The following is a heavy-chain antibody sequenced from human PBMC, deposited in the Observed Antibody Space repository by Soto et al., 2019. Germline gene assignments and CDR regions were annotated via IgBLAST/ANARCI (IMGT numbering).Heavy chain of an antibody. CDR2: INHSGST. CDR1: GGSFSGYY. Sequence: SETLSLTCAVYGGSFSGYYWSWIRQPPGKGLEWIGEINHSGSTNYNPSLKSRVTISVDTSKNQFSLKLSSVTAADTAVYYCARGRRYSSSWFLNWFEPWGQGTLVTVSS. V-gene: IGHV4-34*01. CDR3: ARGRRYSSSWFLNWFEP. J-gene: IGHJ5*02. D-gene: IGHD6-13*01.